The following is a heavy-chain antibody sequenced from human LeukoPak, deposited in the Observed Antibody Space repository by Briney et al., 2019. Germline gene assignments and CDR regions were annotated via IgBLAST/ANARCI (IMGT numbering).Heavy chain of an antibody. V-gene: IGHV3-53*01. J-gene: IGHJ1*01. CDR2: IYSSGST. CDR3: ARDGSAAAGYFQH. D-gene: IGHD6-13*01. Sequence: QPGGSLRLSCAASGFTVSSNYMSWVRQAPGKGLEWVSVIYSSGSTYYADSVKGRFTISRDDSKNTLYLQMNSLRAEDTAVYYCARDGSAAAGYFQHWGQGTLVTVSS. CDR1: GFTVSSNY.